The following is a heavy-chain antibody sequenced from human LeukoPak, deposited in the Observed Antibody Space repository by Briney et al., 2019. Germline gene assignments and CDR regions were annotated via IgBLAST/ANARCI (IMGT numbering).Heavy chain of an antibody. V-gene: IGHV4-34*01. Sequence: PSETLSLTCGVYGGSFSGYYWSWIRQPPGKGLEWIGEINPRGSTDYNPSLKSRVTLSADTSKNQFSLTLNSVTAADTAVYYCARRRLGYYFDYWGQGTLVTVSS. J-gene: IGHJ4*02. D-gene: IGHD5-24*01. CDR1: GGSFSGYY. CDR3: ARRRLGYYFDY. CDR2: INPRGST.